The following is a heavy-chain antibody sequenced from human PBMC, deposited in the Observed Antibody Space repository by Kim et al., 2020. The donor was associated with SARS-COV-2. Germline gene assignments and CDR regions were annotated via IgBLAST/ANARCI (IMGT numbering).Heavy chain of an antibody. J-gene: IGHJ5*02. Sequence: ASVKVSCKVSGYSLTKFSMHWVRQAPGKGLEWMGGFDPEDGETIYAQKFQGRVTMTADTSTDTAYLELSSLGSEDTAMYYCAPYDFWSGYTWGQGTLVTVPS. CDR1: GYSLTKFS. CDR3: APYDFWSGYT. D-gene: IGHD3-3*01. V-gene: IGHV1-24*01. CDR2: FDPEDGET.